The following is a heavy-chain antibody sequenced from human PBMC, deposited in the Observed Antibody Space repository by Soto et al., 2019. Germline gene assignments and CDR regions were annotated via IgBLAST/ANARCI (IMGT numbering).Heavy chain of an antibody. J-gene: IGHJ6*02. CDR2: ISSSGGTI. CDR1: GFTFSTYS. D-gene: IGHD3-22*01. CDR3: ARGTYYYDRSGYSPARYGMDC. V-gene: IGHV3-48*01. Sequence: PGGSLRLSCADSGFTFSTYSMNWVRQAPGKGLEWVSYISSSGGTIYYADSVKGRFTISRDNAKRSLYLQMNSLRAEDTAVFYCARGTYYYDRSGYSPARYGMDCWGQGTTVTVSS.